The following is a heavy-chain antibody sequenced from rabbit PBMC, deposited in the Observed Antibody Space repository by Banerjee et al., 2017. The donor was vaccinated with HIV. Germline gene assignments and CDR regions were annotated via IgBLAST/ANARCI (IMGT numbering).Heavy chain of an antibody. Sequence: QEQLEESGGDLVKPGRSLTLTCTASGFSLSNKYVMCWVRQAPGKGLEWIACINTSSGNTVYATWAKGRFTISKASWTTVTLQMTSLTAADTATYFCARNSVAYGGYGYGTYFNLWGPGTLVTVS. CDR2: INTSSGNT. D-gene: IGHD6-1*01. J-gene: IGHJ4*01. CDR1: GFSLSNKYV. V-gene: IGHV1S45*01. CDR3: ARNSVAYGGYGYGTYFNL.